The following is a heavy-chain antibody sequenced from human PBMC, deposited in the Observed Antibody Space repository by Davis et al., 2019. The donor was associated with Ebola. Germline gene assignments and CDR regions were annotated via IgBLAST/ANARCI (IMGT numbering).Heavy chain of an antibody. D-gene: IGHD3-3*01. Sequence: GESLKISCAASGFPFSAYAMSWVRQPPGEGLQWVSTVSISGRDTYYIDSVMGRFTISRDDSKNTAYLQMNSLKTEDTAVYYCTRPKRGGAYDFWSGYRYNFFDPWGQGTLVTVSS. V-gene: IGHV3-23*01. J-gene: IGHJ5*02. CDR2: VSISGRDT. CDR3: TRPKRGGAYDFWSGYRYNFFDP. CDR1: GFPFSAYA.